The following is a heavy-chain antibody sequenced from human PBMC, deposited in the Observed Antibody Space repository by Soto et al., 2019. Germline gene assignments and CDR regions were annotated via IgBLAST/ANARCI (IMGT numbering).Heavy chain of an antibody. D-gene: IGHD1-26*01. V-gene: IGHV3-11*01. Sequence: QVHLVQSGGGLVKPGGSLRLSCAASGFTLSDYHMSWIRQATGKGLEWVSYIKRGGSPVYYADPVKGRFTISRDNPKNSLYLQMSSLGVEDTAVYYCARRIAGDTGHAVDVWGQGIMVTVSS. CDR1: GFTLSDYH. J-gene: IGHJ6*02. CDR3: ARRIAGDTGHAVDV. CDR2: IKRGGSPV.